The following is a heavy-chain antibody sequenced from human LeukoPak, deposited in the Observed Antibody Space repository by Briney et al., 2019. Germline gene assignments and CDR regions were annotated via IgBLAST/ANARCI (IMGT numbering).Heavy chain of an antibody. J-gene: IGHJ3*02. Sequence: GGSLRLSCSVSGFTFSSYAMHWVRQAPGKGLEYVSAISSNGGSTYYADSVKGRFTISRDNSKNTLYLQMSSLRAEDTAVYYCVKVRLTGRDAFDIWGQGTMVTVSS. CDR3: VKVRLTGRDAFDI. CDR1: GFTFSSYA. D-gene: IGHD3-9*01. V-gene: IGHV3-64D*06. CDR2: ISSNGGST.